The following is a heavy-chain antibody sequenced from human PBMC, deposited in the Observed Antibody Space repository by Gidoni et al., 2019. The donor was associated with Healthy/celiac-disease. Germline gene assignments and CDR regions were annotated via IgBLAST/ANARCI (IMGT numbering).Heavy chain of an antibody. CDR2: IWYDGSKK. CDR3: ARDPSSGYSVNIDY. J-gene: IGHJ4*02. Sequence: QVQLVESGGGVVQPGRSLRLSCAPSGFTFSSYGMHWVRQAPGKGLEWVAVIWYDGSKKYYADSVKGRFTISRDNSKNTLYLQMNSLRAEDTAVYYCARDPSSGYSVNIDYWGQGTLVTVSS. CDR1: GFTFSSYG. V-gene: IGHV3-33*01. D-gene: IGHD3-22*01.